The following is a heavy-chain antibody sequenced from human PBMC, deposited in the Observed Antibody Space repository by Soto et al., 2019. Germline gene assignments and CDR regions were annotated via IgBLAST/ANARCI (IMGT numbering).Heavy chain of an antibody. D-gene: IGHD1-1*01. Sequence: SQTLSLTCAISGDSVSSDSAGWNWVRQTPSTGLEWLGRTYYKSRWFNTYAVTAKSRITINPDTSQNQFSLHLDSLTPENTTDYFCARASWDDVRGHQYLDVWGKRNTVTVS. CDR2: TYYKSRWFN. J-gene: IGHJ6*03. CDR1: GDSVSSDSAG. CDR3: ARASWDDVRGHQYLDV. V-gene: IGHV6-1*01.